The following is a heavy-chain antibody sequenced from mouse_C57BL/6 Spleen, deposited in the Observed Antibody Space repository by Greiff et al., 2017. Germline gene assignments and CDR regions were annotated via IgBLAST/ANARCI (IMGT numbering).Heavy chain of an antibody. V-gene: IGHV1-82*01. Sequence: VQLQQSGPELVKPGASVKISCKASGYAFSSSWMNWVKQRPGKGLEWIGRIYPGDGDTNYNGKFKGKATLTADKSSSTAYMQLSSLTSEDSAVYFCANLYYGYDDGAWFAYWGQGTLVTVSA. CDR3: ANLYYGYDDGAWFAY. J-gene: IGHJ3*01. D-gene: IGHD2-2*01. CDR2: IYPGDGDT. CDR1: GYAFSSSW.